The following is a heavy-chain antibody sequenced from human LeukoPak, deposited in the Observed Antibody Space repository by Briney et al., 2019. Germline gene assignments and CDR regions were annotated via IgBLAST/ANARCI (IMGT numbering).Heavy chain of an antibody. CDR2: MNPNSGNT. D-gene: IGHD3-10*01. V-gene: IGHV1-8*03. J-gene: IGHJ3*02. CDR3: ARGISTRGGAFDI. CDR1: GYTFTSYD. Sequence: ASVKVSCKASGYTFTSYDINWVRQATGQGLEWMGWMNPNSGNTGYAQKFQGRVTITRNTSISTAYMELSSLRSEDTAVYYRARGISTRGGAFDIWGQGTMVTVSS.